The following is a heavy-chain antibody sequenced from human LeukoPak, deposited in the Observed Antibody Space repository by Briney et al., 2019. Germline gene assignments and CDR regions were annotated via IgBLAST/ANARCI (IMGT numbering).Heavy chain of an antibody. CDR1: GFTFSSYS. CDR2: ISSSSSYI. D-gene: IGHD1-26*01. Sequence: GGSLRLSCAASGFTFSSYSMNWVRQAPGKGLERVSSISSSSSYIYYADSVKGRFTISRDNAKNSLYLQMNSLRAEDTAVYYCARDRSGSYYTAKDYYMDVWGKGTTVTISS. J-gene: IGHJ6*03. CDR3: ARDRSGSYYTAKDYYMDV. V-gene: IGHV3-21*01.